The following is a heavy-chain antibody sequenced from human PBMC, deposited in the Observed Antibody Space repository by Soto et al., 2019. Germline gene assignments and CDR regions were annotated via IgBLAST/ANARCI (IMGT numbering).Heavy chain of an antibody. J-gene: IGHJ5*02. CDR1: GGSISSSSYY. D-gene: IGHD3-10*01. Sequence: SETLSLTCTVSGGSISSSSYYWGWIRQPPGKGLEWIGSIYYSGSTYYNPSLKSRVTISVDTSKNQFSLKLSSVTAADTAVDYWASYYYVSGSYYMDGGRTSRGGLDPGGQGTLVTVPS. CDR2: IYYSGST. V-gene: IGHV4-39*01. CDR3: ASYYYVSGSYYMDGGRTSRGGLDP.